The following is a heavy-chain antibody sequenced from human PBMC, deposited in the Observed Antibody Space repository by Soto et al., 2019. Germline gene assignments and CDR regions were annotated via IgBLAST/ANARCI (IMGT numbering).Heavy chain of an antibody. CDR3: ARGIATGQLDP. D-gene: IGHD2-15*01. Sequence: ASVKVSCKASGYTFTRYTMNWVRQAPGQRLEWMGWINPDNGNTKTSQKFQDRVIITRDTSASTAYMDLSSLRSEDTAVYYCARGIATGQLDPWGQGTLVTVSS. CDR2: INPDNGNT. CDR1: GYTFTRYT. V-gene: IGHV1-3*01. J-gene: IGHJ5*02.